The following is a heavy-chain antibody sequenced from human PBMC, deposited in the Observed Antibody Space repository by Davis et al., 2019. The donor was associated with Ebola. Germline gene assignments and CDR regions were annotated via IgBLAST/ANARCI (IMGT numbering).Heavy chain of an antibody. CDR2: ISYDGSNK. J-gene: IGHJ6*04. Sequence: GESLKISCAASGFTFSSYGMHWVRQAPGKGLEWVAVISYDGSNKYYADSVKGRFTTSRDNSKNTLYLQMNSLRAEDTAVYYCAKGQRGYSYGGGWYYGMDVWGKGTTVTVSS. CDR1: GFTFSSYG. V-gene: IGHV3-30*18. CDR3: AKGQRGYSYGGGWYYGMDV. D-gene: IGHD5-18*01.